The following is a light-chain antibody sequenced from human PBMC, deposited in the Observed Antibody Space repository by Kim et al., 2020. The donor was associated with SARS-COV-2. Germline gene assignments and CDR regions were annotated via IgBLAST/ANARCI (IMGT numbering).Light chain of an antibody. J-gene: IGLJ1*01. CDR1: GSDVSGYNL. CDR2: GVT. V-gene: IGLV2-14*03. CDR3: SSYAASTTLL. Sequence: GQSITISCTGTGSDVSGYNLVSWYQHHPGKDPKLIIYGVTNRPSGIPNRFSGSKSGDTASLTISGLQPEDEADYFCSSYAASTTLLFGPGTKVTVL.